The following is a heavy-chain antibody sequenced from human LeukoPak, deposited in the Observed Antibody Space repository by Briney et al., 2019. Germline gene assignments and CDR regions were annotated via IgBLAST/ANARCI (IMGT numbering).Heavy chain of an antibody. CDR3: ARDPFTIANPAPIDY. V-gene: IGHV3-21*01. J-gene: IGHJ4*02. D-gene: IGHD3-3*01. Sequence: PGGSLRLSCAASGFTFSSYTMNWVRQAPGKGLEWVSSISSSSSYIYYADSVKGRFTISRDNAKNSLYLQMNSLRAEDTAVYYCARDPFTIANPAPIDYWGQGTLVTVSS. CDR1: GFTFSSYT. CDR2: ISSSSSYI.